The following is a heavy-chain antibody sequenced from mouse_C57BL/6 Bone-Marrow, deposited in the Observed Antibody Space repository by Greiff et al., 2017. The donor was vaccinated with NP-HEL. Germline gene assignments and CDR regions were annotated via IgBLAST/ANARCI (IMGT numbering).Heavy chain of an antibody. CDR1: GFNFTTYW. V-gene: IGHV1-50*01. Sequence: VQLQQPGAELVKPGASVKLSCTASGFNFTTYWMQWVKQRPGQGLEWIGKIDPADSYTKYNPKFKGKATLTVDTSSSTANLQLSSLTSEDSAIYYCARKAYCCRSYDFAYWGQGTLVTVSA. CDR3: ARKAYCCRSYDFAY. D-gene: IGHD1-1*01. CDR2: IDPADSYT. J-gene: IGHJ3*01.